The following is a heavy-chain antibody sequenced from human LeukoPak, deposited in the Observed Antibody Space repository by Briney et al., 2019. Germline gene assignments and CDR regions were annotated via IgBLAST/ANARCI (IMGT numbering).Heavy chain of an antibody. CDR3: ARVIWWELGGKAFDI. V-gene: IGHV3-23*01. CDR2: ISGSGGST. CDR1: GFTFSSYA. Sequence: PGGSLRLSCAASGFTFSSYAMSWVRQAPGKGLEWVSAISGSGGSTYYADSVKGRFTISRDNSKNTLYLQMNSLRAEDTAVYYCARVIWWELGGKAFDIWGQGTMVTVSS. D-gene: IGHD1-26*01. J-gene: IGHJ3*02.